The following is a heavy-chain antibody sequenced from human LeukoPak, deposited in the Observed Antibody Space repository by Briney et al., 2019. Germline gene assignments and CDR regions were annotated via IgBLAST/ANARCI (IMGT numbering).Heavy chain of an antibody. V-gene: IGHV4-34*01. CDR1: GGSISSLY. CDR3: ARGEATYSMTTVTRGVYNWFDP. D-gene: IGHD4-17*01. CDR2: INHSGST. J-gene: IGHJ5*02. Sequence: PSETLSLTCTVSGGSISSLYWSWIRQPPGKGLEWIGEINHSGSTNYNPSLKSRVTISVDTSKNQFSLKLSSVTAADTAVYYCARGEATYSMTTVTRGVYNWFDPWGQGTLVTVSS.